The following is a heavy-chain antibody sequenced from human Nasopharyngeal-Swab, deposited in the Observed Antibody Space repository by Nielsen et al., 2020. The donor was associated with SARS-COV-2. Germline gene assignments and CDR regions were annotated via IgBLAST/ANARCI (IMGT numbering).Heavy chain of an antibody. V-gene: IGHV3-30*04. CDR1: GFTFSSYA. J-gene: IGHJ4*02. D-gene: IGHD3-22*01. Sequence: GESLKISCAASGFTFSSYAMHWVRQAPGKGLEWVAGISYDGSNKYYADSVKGRFTISRDNSKNTLYLQMNSLRAEDTAVYYCARGARGFYYDSSGYSNFDYWGQGTLVTVSS. CDR3: ARGARGFYYDSSGYSNFDY. CDR2: ISYDGSNK.